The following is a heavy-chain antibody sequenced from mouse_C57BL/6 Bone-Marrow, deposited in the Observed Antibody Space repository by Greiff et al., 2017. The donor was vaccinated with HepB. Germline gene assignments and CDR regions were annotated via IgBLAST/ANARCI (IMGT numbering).Heavy chain of an antibody. CDR3: AAFITTVVAPSCWYFDV. CDR2: IYPGDGDT. V-gene: IGHV1-82*01. J-gene: IGHJ1*03. CDR1: GYAFSSSW. D-gene: IGHD1-1*01. Sequence: VQLQQSGPELVKPGASVKISCKASGYAFSSSWMNWVKQRPGKGLEWIGRIYPGDGDTNYNGKFKGKATLTADKSSSTAYMQLSSLTSEDSAVYFCAAFITTVVAPSCWYFDVWGTGTTVTVSS.